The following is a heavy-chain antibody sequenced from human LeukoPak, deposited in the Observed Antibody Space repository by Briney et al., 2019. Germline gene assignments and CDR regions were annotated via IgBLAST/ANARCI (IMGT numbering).Heavy chain of an antibody. D-gene: IGHD6-19*01. CDR3: AIPYTSGSGDAFDV. CDR2: INPNSGVT. J-gene: IGHJ3*01. Sequence: ASVKVSCKASGYTFIGYYIHWVRQAPGQGLEWMGWINPNSGVTNYGQKFQGRVTMTRDTSISTAYVDLSRLRSDDTAVYFCAIPYTSGSGDAFDVWGQGTMVAVSS. CDR1: GYTFIGYY. V-gene: IGHV1-2*02.